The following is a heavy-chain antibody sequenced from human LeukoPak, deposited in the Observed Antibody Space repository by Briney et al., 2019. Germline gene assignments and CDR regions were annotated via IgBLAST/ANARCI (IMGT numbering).Heavy chain of an antibody. CDR1: GGTFISYA. CDR3: ARTEGYYYDSSGYYNWFDP. Sequence: ASVKVSCKASGGTFISYAISWVRQAPGQGLEWMGRIIPILGIANYAQKFQGRVTITADKSTSTAYMELSSLKSEDTAVYYCARTEGYYYDSSGYYNWFDPWGQGTLVTVSS. J-gene: IGHJ5*02. D-gene: IGHD3-22*01. CDR2: IIPILGIA. V-gene: IGHV1-69*04.